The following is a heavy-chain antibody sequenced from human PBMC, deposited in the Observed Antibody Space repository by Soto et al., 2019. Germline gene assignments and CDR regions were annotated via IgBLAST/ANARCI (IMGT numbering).Heavy chain of an antibody. CDR3: VADYGDSVPNRFDI. CDR1: GGTFNNYS. CDR2: VIPILGST. Sequence: QVQLVQSGAEVKKPGSSVKVSCKLYGGTFNNYSINWVRQVPGQVLEWMGRVIPILGSTDYIQGLQDRVTITEDKATNTAYMELSSLRSEDTAVYYCVADYGDSVPNRFDIWGQGPLVTVSS. J-gene: IGHJ4*02. D-gene: IGHD4-17*01. V-gene: IGHV1-69*08.